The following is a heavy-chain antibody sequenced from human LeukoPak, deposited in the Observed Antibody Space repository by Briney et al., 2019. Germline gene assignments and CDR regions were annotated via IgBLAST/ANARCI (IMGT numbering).Heavy chain of an antibody. V-gene: IGHV3-74*01. CDR1: GFTFSSYW. Sequence: GGSLRLSCAASGFTFSSYWMHWVRQAPGKGLVWVSRINSDGSSTSYADSVKGRFTISRDNAKNTLYLQVNSLRAEDTAVYYCAKDLFADSDGLAGFDIWGQGTTVTVSS. CDR2: INSDGSST. D-gene: IGHD5-24*01. J-gene: IGHJ3*02. CDR3: AKDLFADSDGLAGFDI.